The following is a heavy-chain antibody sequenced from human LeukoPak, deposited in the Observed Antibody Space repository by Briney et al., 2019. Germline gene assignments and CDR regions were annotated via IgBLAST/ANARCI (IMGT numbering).Heavy chain of an antibody. CDR3: ARGKWEPLDY. J-gene: IGHJ4*02. D-gene: IGHD1-26*01. V-gene: IGHV3-30*02. CDR2: IRYDGSNK. CDR1: GFTFSSYG. Sequence: GGSLRLSCAASGFTFSSYGMHWVRQAPGKGLEWVAFIRYDGSNKYYADSVKGRFTISRDNAKNSLYLQMNSLRAEDTAVYYCARGKWEPLDYWGQGTLVTVSS.